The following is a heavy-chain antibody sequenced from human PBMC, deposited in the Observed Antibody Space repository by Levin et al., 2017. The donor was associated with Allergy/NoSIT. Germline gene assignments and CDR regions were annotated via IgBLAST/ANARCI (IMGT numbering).Heavy chain of an antibody. CDR1: GFTFSNYG. J-gene: IGHJ4*02. V-gene: IGHV3-23*01. Sequence: PGGSLRFSCAASGFTFSNYGMNWVRQTPGKGLEWVSVISGSGGSTDYADSVKGRFTISRDNSKNTLYLQMNSLRAEDTAVYYCAKSQEYSTSSGVDYWGQGTLVTVSS. CDR3: AKSQEYSTSSGVDY. CDR2: ISGSGGST. D-gene: IGHD6-6*01.